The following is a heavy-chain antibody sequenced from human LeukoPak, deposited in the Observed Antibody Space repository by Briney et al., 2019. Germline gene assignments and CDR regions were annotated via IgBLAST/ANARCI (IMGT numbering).Heavy chain of an antibody. V-gene: IGHV3-7*01. CDR3: ARDDYGIEFYYYYFMDV. CDR1: GFTFSYYW. Sequence: GGSLRLSCAASGFTFSYYWMTWVRQAPGKGLEGVANIKQDGSEKYYVDSVKGRFTISRDNAKNSLYLQMNSLRAEDTAVYYCARDDYGIEFYYYYFMDVWGKGTTVTVSS. CDR2: IKQDGSEK. J-gene: IGHJ6*03. D-gene: IGHD4-17*01.